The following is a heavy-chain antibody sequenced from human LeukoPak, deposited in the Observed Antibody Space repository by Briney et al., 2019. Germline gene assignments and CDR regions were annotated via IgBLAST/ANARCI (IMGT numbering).Heavy chain of an antibody. CDR2: INQSGTT. CDR1: GGSISSGGYY. Sequence: SQTLSLTCTVSGGSISSGGYYWTWIRQPPGKGLEWIGEINQSGTTNYNPSLKSRVTISIDTSKNQFSLKLNSVTAADTAVYYCASSRIYSSGWYYYFDNWGQGTLVTVSS. V-gene: IGHV4-31*03. J-gene: IGHJ4*02. CDR3: ASSRIYSSGWYYYFDN. D-gene: IGHD6-19*01.